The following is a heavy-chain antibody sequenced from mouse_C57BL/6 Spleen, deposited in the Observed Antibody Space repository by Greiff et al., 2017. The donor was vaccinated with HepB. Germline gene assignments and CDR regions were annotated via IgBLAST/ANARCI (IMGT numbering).Heavy chain of an antibody. CDR1: GFNIKDDY. Sequence: VQLQHSGAELVRPGASVKLSCTASGFNIKDDYMHWVKQRPEQGLEWIGWIDPENGDTEYAAKFQGKATITADTSSNTAYLQLSSLTSEDTAVYYCTPARFAYWGQGTLVTVSA. V-gene: IGHV14-4*01. CDR2: IDPENGDT. CDR3: TPARFAY. J-gene: IGHJ3*01.